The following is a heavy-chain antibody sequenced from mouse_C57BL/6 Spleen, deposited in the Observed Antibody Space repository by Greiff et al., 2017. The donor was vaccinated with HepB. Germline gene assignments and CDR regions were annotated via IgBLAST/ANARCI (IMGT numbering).Heavy chain of an antibody. CDR1: GYTFTSYG. J-gene: IGHJ4*01. CDR3: AIALSGDCYYHYAMDY. Sequence: VQLQQSGAELARPGASVKLSCKASGYTFTSYGISWVKQRTGQGLEWIGEIYPRSGNTYYNEKFKGKATLTADKSSSTAYMELRSLTSEDSAVYFCAIALSGDCYYHYAMDYWGQGTSVTVSS. CDR2: IYPRSGNT. V-gene: IGHV1-81*01. D-gene: IGHD2-3*01.